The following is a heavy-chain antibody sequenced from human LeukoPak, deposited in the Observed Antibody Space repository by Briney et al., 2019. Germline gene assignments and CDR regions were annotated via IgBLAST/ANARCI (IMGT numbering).Heavy chain of an antibody. J-gene: IGHJ3*02. Sequence: GGSLRLSCAASGFTFSRFWMSWVRQAPGKGLEWVANIKQDGSENNYVGSVKGRFTISRDNAKNSLFLQMSSLRAEDTAVYYCARDEQQLNIWGQGTMVTVSS. CDR3: ARDEQQLNI. CDR1: GFTFSRFW. D-gene: IGHD6-13*01. CDR2: IKQDGSEN. V-gene: IGHV3-7*04.